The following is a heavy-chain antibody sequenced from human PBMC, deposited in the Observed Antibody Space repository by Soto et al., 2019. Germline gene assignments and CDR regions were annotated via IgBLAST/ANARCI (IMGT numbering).Heavy chain of an antibody. CDR2: LNQDGSQK. CDR1: GFTFTDYW. Sequence: QPGGSLRLSCAASGFTFTDYWMSWVRQAPGKGLEWVANLNQDGSQKNCVDSLKGRFTISRDNAKSSVYLQLNSLRAEDTAVYYCARAKFSGTSYVRGVTYFFDYWGQGALVTVSS. J-gene: IGHJ4*02. V-gene: IGHV3-7*03. CDR3: ARAKFSGTSYVRGVTYFFDY. D-gene: IGHD2-21*01.